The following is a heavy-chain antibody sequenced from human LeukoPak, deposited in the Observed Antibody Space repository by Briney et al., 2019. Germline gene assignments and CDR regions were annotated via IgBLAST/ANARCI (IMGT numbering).Heavy chain of an antibody. CDR2: IKQDGSEK. J-gene: IGHJ4*02. CDR1: GFTFSSYW. V-gene: IGHV3-7*01. D-gene: IGHD6-19*01. CDR3: ARDLVLAVADPHYFDY. Sequence: PGGSLRLSCAASGFTFSSYWMSWVRQAPGKGLEWVANIKQDGSEKYYVDSVKGRFTISRDNAKNSLYLQMNSLRAEDTAVYYCARDLVLAVADPHYFDYWGQGTLVTVSS.